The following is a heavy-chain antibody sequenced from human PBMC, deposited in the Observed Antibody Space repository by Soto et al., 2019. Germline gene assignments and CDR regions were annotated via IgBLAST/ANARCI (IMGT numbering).Heavy chain of an antibody. J-gene: IGHJ4*02. CDR1: CGSISRSSYY. CDR2: IFYSGST. D-gene: IGHD2-21*01. Sequence: SETLSLTCTVSCGSISRSSYYCGWIRQPPGKGLQWIGSIFYSGSTYYNPSLKSRVTISVDTSKNQFSLKLSSVTAADTAVYYCACIRGYFDYWGQGTLVTVSS. V-gene: IGHV4-39*01. CDR3: ACIRGYFDY.